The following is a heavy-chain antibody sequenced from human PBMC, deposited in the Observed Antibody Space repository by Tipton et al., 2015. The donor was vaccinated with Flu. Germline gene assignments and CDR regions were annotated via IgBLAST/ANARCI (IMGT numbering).Heavy chain of an antibody. V-gene: IGHV3-7*03. CDR3: ARGIASAASL. Sequence: GSLRLSCAASGFTFSDYWMTWVRQAPGKGLEWVANIKQDGSKEYYLDSVKGRFTISRDNAKNSLYLQMSSLRAEDMAVYYCARGIASAASLWGQGTMVTVSS. CDR2: IKQDGSKE. D-gene: IGHD6-13*01. CDR1: GFTFSDYW. J-gene: IGHJ3*01.